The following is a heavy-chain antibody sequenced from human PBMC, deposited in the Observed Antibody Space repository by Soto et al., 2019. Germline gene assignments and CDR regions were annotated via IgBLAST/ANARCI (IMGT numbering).Heavy chain of an antibody. V-gene: IGHV3-30*03. J-gene: IGHJ4*02. CDR3: VGGQYYFDY. Sequence: QVQLVESGGGVVQPGRSLRLSCAASGFPFSSYGMHWVREAPGQGLEWVAVISYDGSNKYYAESVKGRFTISRDNSASTLYLQLNSLRPEDTALYYCVGGQYYFDYRGQGTLVTVSP. CDR1: GFPFSSYG. D-gene: IGHD3-10*01. CDR2: ISYDGSNK.